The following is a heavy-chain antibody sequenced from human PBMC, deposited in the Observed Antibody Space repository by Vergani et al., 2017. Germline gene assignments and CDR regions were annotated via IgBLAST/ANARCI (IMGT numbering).Heavy chain of an antibody. V-gene: IGHV7-4-1*02. CDR1: GHTFTSYA. CDR3: AREVAYCGGDCYSNYYYGMDV. J-gene: IGHJ6*02. D-gene: IGHD2-21*02. CDR2: INTNTGNP. Sequence: QVQLVQSGSELKKPGASVKVSCKASGHTFTSYAMNWVRQAPGQGLEWMGWINTNTGNPTYAQGFTGRFVFSLDTSVSTAYLQISSLKAEDTAVYYCAREVAYCGGDCYSNYYYGMDVWGQGTTVTVSS.